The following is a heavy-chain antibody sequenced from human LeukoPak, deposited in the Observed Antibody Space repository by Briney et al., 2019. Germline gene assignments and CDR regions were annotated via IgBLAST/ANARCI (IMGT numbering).Heavy chain of an antibody. J-gene: IGHJ5*02. V-gene: IGHV1-2*02. CDR3: ARADRLHGGPYLIGP. D-gene: IGHD2-21*01. Sequence: GASVKVSCKASGYSFTDYYMHWVRQAPGQGLEWMGWINLNNGDMKSAQKFQGRVTMTRDTSITTVYMEVSWLTSDDTAIYYCARADRLHGGPYLIGPWGQGTLVTVSS. CDR1: GYSFTDYY. CDR2: INLNNGDM.